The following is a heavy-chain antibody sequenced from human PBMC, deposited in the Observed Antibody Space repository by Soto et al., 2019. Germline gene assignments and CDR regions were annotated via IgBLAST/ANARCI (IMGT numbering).Heavy chain of an antibody. Sequence: PSETLSLTCTVSGGSISSYYWSWIRQPPGKGLEWIGYIYYSGSTNYNPSIKSRVTISVDTSKNQFSLKLSSATAADTAVYYCARDVDTAMVPLFDPWGQGTLVTVS. D-gene: IGHD5-18*01. CDR3: ARDVDTAMVPLFDP. V-gene: IGHV4-59*01. CDR2: IYYSGST. J-gene: IGHJ5*02. CDR1: GGSISSYY.